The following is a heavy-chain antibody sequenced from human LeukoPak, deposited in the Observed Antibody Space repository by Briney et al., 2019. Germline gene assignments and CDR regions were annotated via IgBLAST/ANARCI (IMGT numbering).Heavy chain of an antibody. V-gene: IGHV1-2*02. CDR3: ARGRGKVVVTYAGY. D-gene: IGHD3-22*01. Sequence: ASVKVSCKTSGYTFSNYYMFWVRQAPGQGLEWMGWINPSNGGTNYAQKFQGRVTMTRDTSISTAYIELSSLRSDDTAVYHCARGRGKVVVTYAGYWGQGTLVTVSS. J-gene: IGHJ4*02. CDR2: INPSNGGT. CDR1: GYTFSNYY.